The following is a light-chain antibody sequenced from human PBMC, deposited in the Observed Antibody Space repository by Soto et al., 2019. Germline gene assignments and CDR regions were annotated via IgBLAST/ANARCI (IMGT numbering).Light chain of an antibody. CDR2: EVS. CDR3: SSYTSDTTYV. Sequence: QSVLTQPASVSGSPGQSITISCTGTSSDVGGYNYVSWYQQHPGNAPKLLIYEVSNRPSGVSNRFSGSKSGNTASLTISGLQAEDEADYYCSSYTSDTTYVFGTGTKLTVL. CDR1: SSDVGGYNY. J-gene: IGLJ1*01. V-gene: IGLV2-14*01.